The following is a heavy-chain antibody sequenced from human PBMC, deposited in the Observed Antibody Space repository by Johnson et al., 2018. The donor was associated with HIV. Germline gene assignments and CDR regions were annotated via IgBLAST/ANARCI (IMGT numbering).Heavy chain of an antibody. V-gene: IGHV3-20*04. D-gene: IGHD3-10*01. J-gene: IGHJ3*02. Sequence: VQLVESGGGVVQPGRSLRLSCAASGFTFDDYGMSWVRQAPGKGLEWDSGINWNGGSTEYADSVRGRFTISRDNAKRSLYLQMNSPGAEDTAVYYCAKDKTLYGSGHFDAFDIWGQGTMVTVSS. CDR2: INWNGGST. CDR1: GFTFDDYG. CDR3: AKDKTLYGSGHFDAFDI.